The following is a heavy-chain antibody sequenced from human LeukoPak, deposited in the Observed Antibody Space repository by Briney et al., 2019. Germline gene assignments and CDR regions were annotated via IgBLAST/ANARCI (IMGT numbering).Heavy chain of an antibody. CDR1: GFTFRNAW. J-gene: IGHJ4*02. CDR2: IKSKIDGGTT. Sequence: GGSLRLSCAASGFTFRNAWMSWVRQAPGKGLEWVGLIKSKIDGGTTDYAAPVKGRFTISRDDSKNTLYLQMNSLKTEDTALYYCTTYSTSLDSWGQGTLVTVSS. V-gene: IGHV3-15*01. D-gene: IGHD6-13*01. CDR3: TTYSTSLDS.